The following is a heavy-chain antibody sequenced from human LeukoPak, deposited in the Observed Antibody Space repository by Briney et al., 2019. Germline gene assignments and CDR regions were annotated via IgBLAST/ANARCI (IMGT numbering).Heavy chain of an antibody. CDR1: GFTSSNAW. CDR3: ARKGAYCGGDCYFDNWFDP. D-gene: IGHD2-21*02. J-gene: IGHJ5*02. Sequence: GGSLRLSCAASGFTSSNAWMSWVRQAPGKRLEWVANIKQDGSEKYYVDSVKGRFTISRDNAKNSLYLQMNSLRAEDTAVYYCARKGAYCGGDCYFDNWFDPWGQGTLVTVSS. CDR2: IKQDGSEK. V-gene: IGHV3-7*01.